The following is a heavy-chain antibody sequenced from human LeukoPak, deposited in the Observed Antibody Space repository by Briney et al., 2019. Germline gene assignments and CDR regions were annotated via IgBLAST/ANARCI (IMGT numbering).Heavy chain of an antibody. D-gene: IGHD2-8*02. CDR2: MKEDGGEK. J-gene: IGHJ2*01. CDR3: ARVRTEWYIDL. Sequence: PGGSLRLSRAASGFIFSLYWVTWVRQAPGMGLEWVANMKEDGGEKFYVDSVRGRFTISRDNAKNSLYLQMNSLRVEDTGVYYCARVRTEWYIDLWGRGTLVTVST. CDR1: GFIFSLYW. V-gene: IGHV3-7*01.